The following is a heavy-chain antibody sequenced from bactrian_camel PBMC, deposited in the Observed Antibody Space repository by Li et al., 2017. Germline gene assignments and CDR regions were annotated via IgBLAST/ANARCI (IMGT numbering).Heavy chain of an antibody. Sequence: QLESGGGSVNAGGSLTLSCAASGSGYISGTACMGWFRQVPGKEREGVAAIAPATGTTFYSDSVKGRFTIAYGNAKKTLYLQMNNLEPQDTATYYCATWAYGRCTMADGLSLNHYWGQGTQVTVS. V-gene: IGHV3S54*01. CDR3: ATWAYGRCTMADGLSLNHY. D-gene: IGHD3*01. CDR2: IAPATGTT. CDR1: GSGYISGTAC. J-gene: IGHJ4*01.